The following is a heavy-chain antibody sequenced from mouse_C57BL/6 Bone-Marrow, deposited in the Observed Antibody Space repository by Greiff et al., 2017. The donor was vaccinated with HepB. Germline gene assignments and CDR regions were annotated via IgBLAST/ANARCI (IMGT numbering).Heavy chain of an antibody. CDR3: ATMIRGAMDY. CDR2: IDPSDSYT. V-gene: IGHV1-69*01. J-gene: IGHJ4*01. D-gene: IGHD2-4*01. Sequence: VQLQQSGAELVMPGASVKLSCKASGYTFTSYWMHWVKQRPGQGLEWIGEIDPSDSYTNYNQKFKGKSTLTVDKSSSTAYMQLSSLTSEDSAVYYCATMIRGAMDYWGQGTSVTVSS. CDR1: GYTFTSYW.